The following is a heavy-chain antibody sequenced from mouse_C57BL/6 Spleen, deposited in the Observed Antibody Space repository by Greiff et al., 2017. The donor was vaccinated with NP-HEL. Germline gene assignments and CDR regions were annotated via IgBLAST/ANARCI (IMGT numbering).Heavy chain of an antibody. CDR2: IDPSDSYT. Sequence: QVQLQQPGAELVKPGASVKLSCKASGYTFTSYWMQWVKPRPGQGLEWIGEIDPSDSYTNYNQKFKGKATLTVDTSSSTAYMQLSSLTSEDSAVYYCARSPSGYRFAYWGQGTLVTVSA. CDR3: ARSPSGYRFAY. CDR1: GYTFTSYW. D-gene: IGHD3-2*02. J-gene: IGHJ3*01. V-gene: IGHV1-50*01.